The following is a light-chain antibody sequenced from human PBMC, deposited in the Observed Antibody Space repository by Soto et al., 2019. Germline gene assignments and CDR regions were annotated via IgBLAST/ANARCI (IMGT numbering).Light chain of an antibody. Sequence: DIQMTQSPSSLSASVGDRVTIACRASQSISSYLNWYQQKPGKAPKLLIYAASSLQSGVPSRFSGSGSGTDFTLTIRSLQPEDFATYYCQQSYSTPATFGGGTRLEIK. CDR2: AAS. V-gene: IGKV1-39*01. CDR3: QQSYSTPAT. CDR1: QSISSY. J-gene: IGKJ5*01.